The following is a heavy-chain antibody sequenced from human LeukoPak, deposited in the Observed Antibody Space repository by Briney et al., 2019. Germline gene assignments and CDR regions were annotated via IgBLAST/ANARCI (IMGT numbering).Heavy chain of an antibody. D-gene: IGHD3-9*01. V-gene: IGHV4-59*01. CDR2: IYYSGST. J-gene: IGHJ4*02. CDR3: ARDSGDILTGWALDY. Sequence: SETLSLTCTVSGGSISSYYWSWIRKPPGKGLEWIGYIYYSGSTNYNPSLKSRVTISVDTSKNQFSLRLSSVTAADTAVYYCARDSGDILTGWALDYWGQGTLVTVSS. CDR1: GGSISSYY.